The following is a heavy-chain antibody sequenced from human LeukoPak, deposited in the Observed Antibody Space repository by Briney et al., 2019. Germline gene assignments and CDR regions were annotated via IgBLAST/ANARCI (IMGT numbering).Heavy chain of an antibody. Sequence: PGGSLRLSCAASGFSFSSFGMHWVRQAPGKGLEWVAFIRYDGGERYYADSVKGRFTISRDNFKNMLYLEMSSLRAEDTAVYYCATLKTDSCSGGTCFDYWGQGTLVPVS. J-gene: IGHJ4*02. V-gene: IGHV3-30*02. CDR3: ATLKTDSCSGGTCFDY. CDR2: IRYDGGER. D-gene: IGHD2-15*01. CDR1: GFSFSSFG.